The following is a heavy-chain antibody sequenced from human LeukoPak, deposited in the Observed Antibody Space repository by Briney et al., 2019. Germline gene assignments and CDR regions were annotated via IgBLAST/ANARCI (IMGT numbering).Heavy chain of an antibody. V-gene: IGHV1-46*01. CDR2: INHRGGSR. Sequence: ASVNVSCKASGYSFTSYYIHWVRQAPGQGLEWMGIINHRGGSRSYPQNFQGRVTMTRDTSTSTVHMELSSLRSDDTAVYYCARDKGVVPAAAMFYLDYWGQGTLVTVSS. D-gene: IGHD2-2*01. CDR3: ARDKGVVPAAAMFYLDY. J-gene: IGHJ4*02. CDR1: GYSFTSYY.